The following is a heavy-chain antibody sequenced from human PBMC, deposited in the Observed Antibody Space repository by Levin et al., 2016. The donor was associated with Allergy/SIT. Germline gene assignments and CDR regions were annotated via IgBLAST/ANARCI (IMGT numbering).Heavy chain of an antibody. V-gene: IGHV4-31*03. Sequence: SETLSLTCTVSGGSISSGGYYWSWIRQHPGKGLEWIGYIYYSGSTYYNPSLKSRVTISVDTSKNQFSLKLSSVTAADTAVYYCAREGIAAAGHKGWFDPWGQGTLVTVSS. CDR2: IYYSGST. CDR3: AREGIAAAGHKGWFDP. CDR1: GGSISSGGYY. D-gene: IGHD6-13*01. J-gene: IGHJ5*02.